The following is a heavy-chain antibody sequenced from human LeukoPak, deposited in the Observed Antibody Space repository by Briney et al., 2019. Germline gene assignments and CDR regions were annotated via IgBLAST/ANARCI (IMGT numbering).Heavy chain of an antibody. D-gene: IGHD3-22*01. CDR1: GGSISSYH. Sequence: SETLSLTCTVSGGSISSYHWSWIRQPPGKGLECIGYIYSSGSTNYNPSLKSRATISVDTSQNQFSLKLSSVTAADTAVYYCARDRGWGYFSGFDYWGQGTLVTVSS. CDR3: ARDRGWGYFSGFDY. V-gene: IGHV4-59*01. CDR2: IYSSGST. J-gene: IGHJ4*02.